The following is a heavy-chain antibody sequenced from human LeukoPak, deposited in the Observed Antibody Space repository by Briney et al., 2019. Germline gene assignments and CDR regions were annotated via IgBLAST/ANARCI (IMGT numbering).Heavy chain of an antibody. Sequence: ASVKVSCKASGYTFTSYYMHWVRQAPGQGLEWMGIINPSGGSTSYAQKFQGRVTMTRDVSTSTVYMELSSLRSEDTAVYYCARDSSSEYYYYYYMDVWGKGTTVTVSS. V-gene: IGHV1-46*01. CDR1: GYTFTSYY. CDR2: INPSGGST. CDR3: ARDSSSEYYYYYYMDV. J-gene: IGHJ6*03.